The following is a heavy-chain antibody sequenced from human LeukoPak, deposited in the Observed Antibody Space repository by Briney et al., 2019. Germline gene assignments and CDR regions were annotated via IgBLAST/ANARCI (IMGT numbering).Heavy chain of an antibody. CDR3: ARVTKLAKTYYYGSGSYYSRGFFDY. Sequence: SETLSLTCAVYGGSFSGYYWSWIRQPPGKGLEWIGEINHSGSTNYNPSLKSRVTISVDTPKNQFSLKLSSVTAADTAVYYCARVTKLAKTYYYGSGSYYSRGFFDYWGQGTLVTVSS. D-gene: IGHD3-10*01. CDR2: INHSGST. V-gene: IGHV4-34*01. CDR1: GGSFSGYY. J-gene: IGHJ4*02.